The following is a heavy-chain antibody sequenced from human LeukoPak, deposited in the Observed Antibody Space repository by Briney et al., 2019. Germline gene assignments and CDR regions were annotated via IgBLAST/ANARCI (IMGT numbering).Heavy chain of an antibody. V-gene: IGHV4-4*02. D-gene: IGHD3-16*02. CDR3: ARGRGNYVWGSYRYFSWFDP. Sequence: PSETLSLTCAVSGGSISSSNWWSWVRQPPGKGLEWIGEIYHSGSTNYNPSLKSRVTISVDKSKNQFSLKLSSVTAADTAVYYCARGRGNYVWGSYRYFSWFDPWGQGTLVTVSS. CDR1: GGSISSSNW. J-gene: IGHJ5*02. CDR2: IYHSGST.